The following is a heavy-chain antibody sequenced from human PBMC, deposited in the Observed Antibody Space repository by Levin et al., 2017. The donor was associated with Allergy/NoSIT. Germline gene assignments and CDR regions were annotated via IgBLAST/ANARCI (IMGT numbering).Heavy chain of an antibody. Sequence: GESLKISCSASGSGFTFRSFAMFWVRQAPGKGLEWLSFISYDTTKRYYAESVKGRFTISRDNSENILYLQMNSLRTEDTAVYYCARGFGSGGYYPAFDPWGQGTLVIVSS. CDR2: ISYDTTKR. CDR1: GSGFTFRSFA. D-gene: IGHD3-10*01. V-gene: IGHV3-30-3*01. CDR3: ARGFGSGGYYPAFDP. J-gene: IGHJ5*02.